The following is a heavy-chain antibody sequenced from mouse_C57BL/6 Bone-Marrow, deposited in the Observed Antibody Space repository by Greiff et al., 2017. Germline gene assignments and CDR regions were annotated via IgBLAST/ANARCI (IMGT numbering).Heavy chain of an antibody. J-gene: IGHJ3*01. CDR1: GYTFTSYW. Sequence: QVQLQQPGTELVKPGASVKLSCKASGYTFTSYWMHWVKQRPGQGLEWIGNINPSNGGTNYNEKFKGKATLTVDKSSSTAYMRLSSLTSEDSAVYNGARWGTSWFAYWGQGTLVTVSA. CDR3: ARWGTSWFAY. V-gene: IGHV1-53*01. D-gene: IGHD3-3*01. CDR2: INPSNGGT.